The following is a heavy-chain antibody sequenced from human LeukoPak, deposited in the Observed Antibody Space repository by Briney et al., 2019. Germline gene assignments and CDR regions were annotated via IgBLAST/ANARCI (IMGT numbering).Heavy chain of an antibody. D-gene: IGHD6-13*01. CDR1: GGSISSSSYY. V-gene: IGHV4-39*07. CDR2: IYYSGST. CDR3: ARVGSSLFDFDY. Sequence: SETLSLTCTVSGGSISSSSYYWGWIRQPPGKGLEWIGSIYYSGSTYYNPSLNSRVTISVDTSKNQFSLKLSSVTAADTAVYYCARVGSSLFDFDYWGQGTLVTVSS. J-gene: IGHJ4*02.